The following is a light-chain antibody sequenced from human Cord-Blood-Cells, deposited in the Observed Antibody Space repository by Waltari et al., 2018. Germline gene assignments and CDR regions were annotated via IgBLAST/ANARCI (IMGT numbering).Light chain of an antibody. CDR1: SSDVGSYNL. V-gene: IGLV2-23*01. J-gene: IGLJ2*01. CDR3: CSYAGSSTLVV. Sequence: QSALTQPASVSGSPGQSITISCTGTSSDVGSYNLVSWYQQHPGKAPQLMIYEGSKQPSGVSNRFSCSKSGNTASLTISGLQAEDEADYYCCSYAGSSTLVVFGGGTKLTVL. CDR2: EGS.